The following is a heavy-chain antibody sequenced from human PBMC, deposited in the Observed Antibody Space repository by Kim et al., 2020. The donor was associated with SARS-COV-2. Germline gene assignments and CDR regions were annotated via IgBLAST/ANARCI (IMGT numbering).Heavy chain of an antibody. D-gene: IGHD5-12*01. CDR3: ARTRHDGYRASGMYV. Sequence: SGPTLVKPTQTLTLTCTFSGFSLSPSKMCVSWIRQPPGKALEWLARIDWDDVKYYSTSLKTTLTISKDTSKNQVVLTMTNMDPVDTATYYCARTRHDGYRASGMYVWGHGTTVTVSS. CDR1: GFSLSPSKMC. CDR2: IDWDDVK. V-gene: IGHV2-70*11. J-gene: IGHJ6*02.